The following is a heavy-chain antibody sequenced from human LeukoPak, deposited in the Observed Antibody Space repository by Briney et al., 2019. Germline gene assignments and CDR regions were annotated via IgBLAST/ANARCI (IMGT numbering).Heavy chain of an antibody. V-gene: IGHV1-69*04. D-gene: IGHD3-10*01. CDR3: ARDLYYYGSGSYYDVFDV. CDR2: VIPILGIA. J-gene: IGHJ3*01. CDR1: GGIFSSYA. Sequence: SVKVSCKATGGIFSSYAISWVRQAPGQGLEWMGRVIPILGIANYAQKFQGRVTMTTDTSTSTAYMELRSLRSDDTAIYYCARDLYYYGSGSYYDVFDVWGQGTMVTVSS.